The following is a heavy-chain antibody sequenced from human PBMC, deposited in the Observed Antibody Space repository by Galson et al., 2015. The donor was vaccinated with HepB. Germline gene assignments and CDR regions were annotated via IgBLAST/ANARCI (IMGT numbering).Heavy chain of an antibody. CDR1: GFTFDDYA. CDR3: AKDLTYYYDSSGLPFSAFDI. D-gene: IGHD3-22*01. V-gene: IGHV3-9*01. CDR2: ISWNSGSI. Sequence: SLRLSCAASGFTFDDYAMHWVRQAPGKGLEWVSGISWNSGSIGYADSVKGRFTISRDNAKNSLYLQMNSLRAEDTALYYCAKDLTYYYDSSGLPFSAFDIWGQGTMVTVSS. J-gene: IGHJ3*02.